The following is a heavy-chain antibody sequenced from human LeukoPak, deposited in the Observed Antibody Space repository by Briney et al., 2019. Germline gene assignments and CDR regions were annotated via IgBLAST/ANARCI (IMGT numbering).Heavy chain of an antibody. D-gene: IGHD1-26*01. V-gene: IGHV4-38-2*01. Sequence: SETLSLTRAVSGYSISSGYYWGWIGQPPGKGLEWIGSIYHSGSTYYNPSLKSRVTISVDTSKNQFSLKLSSVTAADTAVYYCARLGEWELLSWFDPWGQGTLVTVSS. CDR1: GYSISSGYY. CDR3: ARLGEWELLSWFDP. CDR2: IYHSGST. J-gene: IGHJ5*02.